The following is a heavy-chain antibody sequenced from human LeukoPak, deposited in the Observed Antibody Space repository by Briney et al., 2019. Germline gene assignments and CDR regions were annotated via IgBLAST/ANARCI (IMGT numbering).Heavy chain of an antibody. D-gene: IGHD3-3*01. CDR1: GFAFSNFA. CDR3: AKMEGQRLYDYCMDV. V-gene: IGHV3-23*01. CDR2: MSGSGYYT. Sequence: GGSLRLSCAASGFAFSNFAMSWVRQAPGKGLEWASAMSGSGYYTYYVESVKGRFTISGDNSKNTLYLHMNSLRADDTAVYYCAKMEGQRLYDYCMDVWGRGTTATVSS. J-gene: IGHJ6*03.